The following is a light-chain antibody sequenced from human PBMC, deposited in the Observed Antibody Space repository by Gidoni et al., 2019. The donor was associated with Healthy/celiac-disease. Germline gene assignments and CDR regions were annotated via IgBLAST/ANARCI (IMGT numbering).Light chain of an antibody. CDR1: QSISSY. CDR2: AAS. V-gene: IGKV1-39*01. Sequence: DIQMTQSPSSLSASVGDRVTITCRASQSISSYLNWYQQKPGKAPKLLIYAASSWQSGVPARFSGSGSGTDFTLTISSLQPEDFAAYYCQQSYSSPFTFGPGTKVDTK. J-gene: IGKJ3*01. CDR3: QQSYSSPFT.